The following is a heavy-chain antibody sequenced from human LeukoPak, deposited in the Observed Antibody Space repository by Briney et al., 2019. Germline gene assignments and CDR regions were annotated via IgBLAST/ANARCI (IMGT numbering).Heavy chain of an antibody. CDR3: AKDWGIVAGGGIDY. D-gene: IGHD6-13*01. J-gene: IGHJ4*02. CDR1: GFTFSSYG. V-gene: IGHV3-30*18. Sequence: GGSLRLSCAASGFTFSSYGMHWVRQAPGKGLEWVAVISYDGINKYYADSVKGRFTISRDKSKNTLYLQMNSLRAEDTAVYCCAKDWGIVAGGGIDYWGQGTLVTVSS. CDR2: ISYDGINK.